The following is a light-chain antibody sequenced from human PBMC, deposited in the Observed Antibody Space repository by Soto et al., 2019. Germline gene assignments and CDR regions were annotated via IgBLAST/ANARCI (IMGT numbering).Light chain of an antibody. CDR1: QSVSSK. J-gene: IGKJ1*01. CDR2: GAS. CDR3: QQYNNWPPEMWT. V-gene: IGKV3-15*01. Sequence: EILMTQSPATLSVSPGESVTLSCRASQSVSSKLAWYQQKPGQGPRLLMSGASARATGVPARFSGSGSGTEFTLTISSLQSEDFAVYYCQQYNNWPPEMWTFGQGTKVDIK.